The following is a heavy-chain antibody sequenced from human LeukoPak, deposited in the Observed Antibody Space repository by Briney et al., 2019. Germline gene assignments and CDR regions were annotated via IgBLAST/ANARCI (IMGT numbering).Heavy chain of an antibody. Sequence: GGSLRLSCAASGFTFSDYNMNWVRQAPGKGLEWVSAISSGSIYKYYADSVQGRFTISRDNAENSLYLQMNSLRAEDTAVYYCAREGPKTYYFDYWGQGTLVTVSS. CDR2: ISSGSIYK. CDR3: AREGPKTYYFDY. V-gene: IGHV3-21*01. CDR1: GFTFSDYN. J-gene: IGHJ4*02.